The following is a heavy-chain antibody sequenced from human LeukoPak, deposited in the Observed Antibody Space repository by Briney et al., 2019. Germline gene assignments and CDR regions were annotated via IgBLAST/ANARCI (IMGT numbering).Heavy chain of an antibody. D-gene: IGHD3-16*01. V-gene: IGHV4-59*08. CDR3: ARRGGGHAFDI. CDR1: GVSISSDG. J-gene: IGHJ3*02. CDR2: IFYSGST. Sequence: SETLSLTCTVSGVSISSDGLTWIRQPPGKGLEYIGYIFYSGSTNYNPSLKSRVTISVDTSKIHFSLRLSSVTAADTAVYYCARRGGGHAFDIWGPGTMVTVSS.